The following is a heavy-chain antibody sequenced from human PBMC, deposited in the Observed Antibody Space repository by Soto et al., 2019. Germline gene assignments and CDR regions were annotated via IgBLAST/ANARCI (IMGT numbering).Heavy chain of an antibody. Sequence: QVQLVQSGAEVKKPGSSVKVSCKASGGTFSSYAISWVRQAPGQGLEWMGGIIPIFGTANYAQKFQGRVTITADESTSTAYMELSSLRSEDTAVYHCARDLFDYYDSIGYSLYYYYYGMDVWGQGTTVTVSS. CDR3: ARDLFDYYDSIGYSLYYYYYGMDV. J-gene: IGHJ6*02. CDR2: IIPIFGTA. CDR1: GGTFSSYA. D-gene: IGHD3-22*01. V-gene: IGHV1-69*01.